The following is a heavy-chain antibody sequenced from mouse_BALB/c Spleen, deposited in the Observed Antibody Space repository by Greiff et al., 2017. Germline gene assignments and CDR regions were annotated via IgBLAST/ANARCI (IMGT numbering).Heavy chain of an antibody. CDR2: ISTYYGNT. Sequence: VQLQQSGPELVRPGVSVKISCKGSGYTFTDYAMHWVKQSHAKSLEWIGVISTYYGNTNYNQKFKGKATMTVDKSSSTAYMELARLTSEDSAIDYCARKYYGSSYAMDYWGQGTSVTVSS. CDR1: GYTFTDYA. J-gene: IGHJ4*01. V-gene: IGHV1-67*01. CDR3: ARKYYGSSYAMDY. D-gene: IGHD1-1*01.